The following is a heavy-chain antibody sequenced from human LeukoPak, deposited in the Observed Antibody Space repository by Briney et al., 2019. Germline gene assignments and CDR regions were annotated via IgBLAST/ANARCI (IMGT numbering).Heavy chain of an antibody. CDR3: AKGGIAVASTSYYYYMDV. J-gene: IGHJ6*03. CDR2: ISGSGGST. V-gene: IGHV3-23*01. Sequence: GGTLRLSCAASGFTFSTYGMSWVRQAPGKGLEWVSAISGSGGSTYYADSVKGRFTISRDNSKNTLYLQMNSLRAEDTAVYYCAKGGIAVASTSYYYYMDVWGKGTTVTSSS. D-gene: IGHD6-19*01. CDR1: GFTFSTYG.